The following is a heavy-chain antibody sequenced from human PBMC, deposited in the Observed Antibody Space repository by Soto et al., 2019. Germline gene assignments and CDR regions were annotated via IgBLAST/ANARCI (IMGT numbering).Heavy chain of an antibody. D-gene: IGHD3-3*01. V-gene: IGHV3-23*01. Sequence: HPGGSLRLSCAASGFTFSSYAMSWVRQAPGKGLEWVSAISGSGGSTYYADSVKGRFTISRDNSKNTLYLQMNSLRAEDTAVYYCAKGHNDFWSGYRYYFDYWGQGTLVTVSS. J-gene: IGHJ4*02. CDR1: GFTFSSYA. CDR2: ISGSGGST. CDR3: AKGHNDFWSGYRYYFDY.